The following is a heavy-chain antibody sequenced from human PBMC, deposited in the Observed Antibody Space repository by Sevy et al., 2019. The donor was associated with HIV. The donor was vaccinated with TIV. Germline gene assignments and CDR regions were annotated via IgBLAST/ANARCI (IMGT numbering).Heavy chain of an antibody. D-gene: IGHD4-17*01. CDR3: ARLTTQPTSDLYGLDV. CDR2: INSDSGVT. V-gene: IGHV1-2*02. Sequence: ASVKVSCKASGYIFSDYYIHWVRQAPGQGLEWMAWINSDSGVTNSAQRFQGEVTVTRETSLRTAYLELTNLKSNDTAIYYCARLTTQPTSDLYGLDVWGQGTTVTVSS. CDR1: GYIFSDYY. J-gene: IGHJ6*02.